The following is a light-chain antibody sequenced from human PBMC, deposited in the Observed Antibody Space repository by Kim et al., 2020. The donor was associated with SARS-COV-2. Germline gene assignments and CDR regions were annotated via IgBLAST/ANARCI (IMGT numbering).Light chain of an antibody. CDR1: QTVLYNSNNKNY. CDR2: WAS. J-gene: IGKJ2*03. V-gene: IGKV4-1*01. Sequence: RATPNCKPSQTVLYNSNNKNYLAWYQQKPGQAPKLLIYWASIRESVVSDRFSGSGSETDFTLTISSLQAEDVAVYYCQQYYSTPPSFGQGTKLEI. CDR3: QQYYSTPPS.